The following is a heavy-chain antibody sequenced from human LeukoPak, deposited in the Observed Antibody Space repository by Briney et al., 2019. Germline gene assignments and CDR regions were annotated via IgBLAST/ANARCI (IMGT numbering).Heavy chain of an antibody. Sequence: SQTLSPTCTVSGGSISSGDYYWSWIRQPPGKGLEWIGYIYYSGSTYYNPSLKSRVTISVDTSKNQFSLKLSSVTAADTAVYYCARAPTGDCYDYWGQGTLVTVSS. CDR3: ARAPTGDCYDY. D-gene: IGHD2-21*01. J-gene: IGHJ4*02. CDR1: GGSISSGDYY. CDR2: IYYSGST. V-gene: IGHV4-30-4*01.